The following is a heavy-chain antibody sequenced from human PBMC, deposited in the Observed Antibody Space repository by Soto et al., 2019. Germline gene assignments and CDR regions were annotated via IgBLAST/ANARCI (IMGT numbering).Heavy chain of an antibody. CDR1: GGSISSYY. V-gene: IGHV4-59*01. J-gene: IGHJ4*02. Sequence: SETLSLTCTVSGGSISSYYWSWIRQPPGKGLEWIGYIYYSGSTNYNPSLKSRVTISVDTSKNQFSLKLSSVTAADTAVYYCARDGPSSYFDYWGQGTLVTVSS. CDR3: ARDGPSSYFDY. CDR2: IYYSGST.